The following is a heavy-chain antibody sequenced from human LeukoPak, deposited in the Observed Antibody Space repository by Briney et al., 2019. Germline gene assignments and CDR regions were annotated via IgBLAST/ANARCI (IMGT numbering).Heavy chain of an antibody. V-gene: IGHV4-30-2*01. CDR2: IYHSGST. J-gene: IGHJ3*02. Sequence: PSETLSLTCTVSGGSISSGGYYWSWIRQPPGKGLEWIGYIYHSGSTYYNPSLKSQVTISVDRSKNQFSLKLSSVTAADTAVYYCARGSESSSYDAFDIWGQGTMVTVSS. CDR3: ARGSESSSYDAFDI. D-gene: IGHD6-13*01. CDR1: GGSISSGGYY.